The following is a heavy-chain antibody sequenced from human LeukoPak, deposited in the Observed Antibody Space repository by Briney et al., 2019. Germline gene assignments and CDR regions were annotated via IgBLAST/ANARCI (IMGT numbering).Heavy chain of an antibody. Sequence: PGGSLRLSCAASGFTFSGSAMHWVRQASGKGLEWIGRIRTKVNSYATAYSASVKGRFTISRDDSKNTAYLQMNSLRAEDTAVYYCASRAIAVANARGQGTLVTVSS. D-gene: IGHD6-19*01. CDR3: ASRAIAVANA. V-gene: IGHV3-73*01. CDR1: GFTFSGSA. CDR2: IRTKVNSYAT. J-gene: IGHJ4*02.